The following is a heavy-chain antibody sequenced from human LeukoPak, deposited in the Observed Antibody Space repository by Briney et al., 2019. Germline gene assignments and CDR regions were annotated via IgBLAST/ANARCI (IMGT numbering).Heavy chain of an antibody. CDR1: GYTFTDYY. D-gene: IGHD3-10*01. Sequence: ASVKVSCKPSGYTFTDYYIHWVRRAPGQGLEWMGWIDPHSGGTNYAQNFQDRVTMTRDTSTSTAYMDLSRPRSDDTAAYYCARGSWFGDLLYAQPAYYFDYWGQGTLVTVSS. J-gene: IGHJ4*02. CDR3: ARGSWFGDLLYAQPAYYFDY. V-gene: IGHV1-2*02. CDR2: IDPHSGGT.